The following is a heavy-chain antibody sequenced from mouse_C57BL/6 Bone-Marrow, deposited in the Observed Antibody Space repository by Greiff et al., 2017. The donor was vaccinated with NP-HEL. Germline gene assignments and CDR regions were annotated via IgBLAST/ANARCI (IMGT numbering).Heavy chain of an antibody. CDR1: GYTFTSYW. Sequence: QVQLKQPGAELVKPGASVKLSCKASGYTFTSYWMHWVKQRPGQGLEWIGMIHPNSGSTNYNEKFKSKATLTVDKSSSTAYMQLSSLTSEDSAVYYCADSSGYYFDYWGQGTTLTVSS. D-gene: IGHD3-2*02. J-gene: IGHJ2*01. V-gene: IGHV1-64*01. CDR3: ADSSGYYFDY. CDR2: IHPNSGST.